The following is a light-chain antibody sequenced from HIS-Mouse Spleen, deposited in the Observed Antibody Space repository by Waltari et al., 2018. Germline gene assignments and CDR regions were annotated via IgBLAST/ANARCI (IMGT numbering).Light chain of an antibody. V-gene: IGLV2-23*01. CDR3: CSYAGSSTWV. Sequence: QSALTQPASVSGSPGQSTPISCTGTRRDVGSYNLVPWYQQHPGKAPKPRIYEGSKRPSGVSNRFSGSKSGNTASLTISGLQAEDEADYYCCSYAGSSTWVFGGGTKLTVL. J-gene: IGLJ3*02. CDR1: RRDVGSYNL. CDR2: EGS.